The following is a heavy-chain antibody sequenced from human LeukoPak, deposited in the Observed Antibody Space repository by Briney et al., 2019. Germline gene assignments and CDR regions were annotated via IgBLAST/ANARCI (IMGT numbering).Heavy chain of an antibody. Sequence: AASVKVSCKAFGYTFTSNYMHWVRQAPGQGPEWMGVISPSGGSTTYAQKFQGRVTLTRDMSTSTDYLELSSLRSEDTAVYYCARHNAVRDEAWWFNPWGQGTLVTVSS. D-gene: IGHD5-24*01. CDR3: ARHNAVRDEAWWFNP. J-gene: IGHJ5*02. CDR1: GYTFTSNY. CDR2: ISPSGGST. V-gene: IGHV1-46*01.